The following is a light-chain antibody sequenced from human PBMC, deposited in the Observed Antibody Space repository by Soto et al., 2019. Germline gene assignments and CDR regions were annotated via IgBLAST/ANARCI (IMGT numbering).Light chain of an antibody. CDR3: QYYNYYVWA. CDR1: QSISIW. J-gene: IGKJ1*01. CDR2: KAS. Sequence: DIQMTQSPSPLAASVGDRVTITCRASQSISIWLAWYQQKPGKAPKLLIYKASTLESGVPSRFSGSGSGAEFTLTINSLQPDDFASYYCQYYNYYVWAFGQGTKVESK. V-gene: IGKV1-5*03.